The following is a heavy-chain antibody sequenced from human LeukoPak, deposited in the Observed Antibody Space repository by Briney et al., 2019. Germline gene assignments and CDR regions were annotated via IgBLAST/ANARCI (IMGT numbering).Heavy chain of an antibody. CDR3: AKDPIVATGVFY. CDR1: GFTVSSNY. J-gene: IGHJ4*02. CDR2: ISGSGGST. Sequence: GGSLRLSCVASGFTVSSNYMSWVRQAPGKGLEWVSAISGSGGSTYYADSVKGRFTISRDNSKNTLYLQMNSLGAEDTAVYYCAKDPIVATGVFYWGQGTLVTVSS. V-gene: IGHV3-23*01. D-gene: IGHD5-12*01.